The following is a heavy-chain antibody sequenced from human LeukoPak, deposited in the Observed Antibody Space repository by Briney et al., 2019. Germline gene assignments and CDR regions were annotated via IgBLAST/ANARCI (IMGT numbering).Heavy chain of an antibody. CDR3: ARYGSGAYALDV. CDR1: GGSISTYY. V-gene: IGHV4-59*08. Sequence: SETLSLTCTVSGGSISTYYWSWIRQPPGKGLEWIAHIHYSGSTKYNPSLKSRVTISVDTSKNQFSLKLSSVTAADTAVYYCARYGSGAYALDVWGQGTMVTVSS. D-gene: IGHD3-10*01. J-gene: IGHJ3*01. CDR2: IHYSGST.